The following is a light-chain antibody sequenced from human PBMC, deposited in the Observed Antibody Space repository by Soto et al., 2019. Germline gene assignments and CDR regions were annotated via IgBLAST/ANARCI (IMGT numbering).Light chain of an antibody. CDR2: DVT. J-gene: IGLJ1*01. Sequence: QSVLTQPASVSWSPGQSGTISCTGTSSDVGGYDYVSWYQHHPGKAPKLVIYDVTYRPSGVSDRFSGSKSANTASLTISGLRAEDEADYYCSSYTSSSTYVFGTGTKVTVL. CDR1: SSDVGGYDY. V-gene: IGLV2-14*01. CDR3: SSYTSSSTYV.